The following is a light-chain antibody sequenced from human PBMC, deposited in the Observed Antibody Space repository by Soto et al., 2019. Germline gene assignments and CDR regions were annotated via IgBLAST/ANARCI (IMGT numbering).Light chain of an antibody. CDR3: AAWDDSLNVV. J-gene: IGLJ2*01. V-gene: IGLV1-44*01. Sequence: SVLTQPPSASGTPGQRVTISCSGSSSNIGSNTVNWYQQLPGTAPKLLIYSNNQRPSGVTDRFSGSKSGTSASLAISGLQSEDEADYYCAAWDDSLNVVFGGGTKLTVL. CDR1: SSNIGSNT. CDR2: SNN.